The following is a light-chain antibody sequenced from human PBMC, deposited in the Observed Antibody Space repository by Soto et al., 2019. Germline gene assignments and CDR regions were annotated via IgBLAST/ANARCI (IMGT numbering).Light chain of an antibody. Sequence: QSALTQPPSVSGVPGQRVTISCTGSSSNIGAGYDVHWYQQLPGTAPKLLIYGNSNRPSGVPDRFSGSKSGTSASLAITGLQAEDEADYYCQSYDSSLSGRYVFGTGTKVTVL. CDR2: GNS. CDR3: QSYDSSLSGRYV. V-gene: IGLV1-40*01. CDR1: SSNIGAGYD. J-gene: IGLJ1*01.